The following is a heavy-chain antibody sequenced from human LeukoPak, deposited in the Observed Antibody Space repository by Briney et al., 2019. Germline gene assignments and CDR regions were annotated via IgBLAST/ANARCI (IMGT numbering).Heavy chain of an antibody. V-gene: IGHV3-7*03. D-gene: IGHD5-12*01. CDR1: GFTFSSDW. CDR2: IKEDGSES. J-gene: IGHJ4*02. CDR3: ARFPRDPWRFDY. Sequence: PGGSLRLSCAVSGFTFSSDWMTWVRQAPGKGLEWVANIKEDGSESYYVDSVKGRFTISRDNTKNSLYLQMNSLRAEDTAVYYCARFPRDPWRFDYWAREPWSPSPQ.